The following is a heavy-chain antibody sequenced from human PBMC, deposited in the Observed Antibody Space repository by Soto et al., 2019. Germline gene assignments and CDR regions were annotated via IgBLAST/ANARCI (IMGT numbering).Heavy chain of an antibody. V-gene: IGHV3-30*18. J-gene: IGHJ6*02. CDR2: ISYDGSNK. CDR3: AKDHGRAAPYYYYGMDV. CDR1: GFPFSSYG. D-gene: IGHD1-26*01. Sequence: GGALRLSCAASGFPFSSYGMHRVRQAPGKGLEWVAVISYDGSNKYYADSVKGRFTISRDNSKNTLYLQMNSLRAEDTAVYYCAKDHGRAAPYYYYGMDVWGQGTTVTVSS.